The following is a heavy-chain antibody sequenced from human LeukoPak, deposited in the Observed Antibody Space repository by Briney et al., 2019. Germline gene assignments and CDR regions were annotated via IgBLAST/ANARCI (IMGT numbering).Heavy chain of an antibody. V-gene: IGHV4-4*07. CDR1: GGSISSYH. J-gene: IGHJ5*02. D-gene: IGHD2-8*01. CDR3: ARQVLMGYARKPGINWFDP. CDR2: IYTSGST. Sequence: SETLSLTCTVSGGSISSYHWSWIRQPAGKGLEWIGRIYTSGSTNYNPSLKSRVTMSVDTSKNQFSLKLSSVTAADTAVYYCARQVLMGYARKPGINWFDPWGQGTLVTVSS.